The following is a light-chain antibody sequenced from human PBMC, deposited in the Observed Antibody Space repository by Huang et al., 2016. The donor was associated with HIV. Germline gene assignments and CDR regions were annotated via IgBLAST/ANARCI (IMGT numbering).Light chain of an antibody. V-gene: IGKV3-15*01. J-gene: IGKJ1*01. Sequence: EVVMTQSPVTLSVSPGERATLSCRASQSVNNKLAWFQQKPGQAPRLLIHDASIRATVVPDRFSGSGSGTEFTLTISSLQSEDFAVYYGQQYNNWPPWTFGQGTKVEIK. CDR3: QQYNNWPPWT. CDR2: DAS. CDR1: QSVNNK.